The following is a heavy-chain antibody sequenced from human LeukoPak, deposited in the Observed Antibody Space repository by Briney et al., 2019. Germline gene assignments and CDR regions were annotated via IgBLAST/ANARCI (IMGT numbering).Heavy chain of an antibody. V-gene: IGHV1-18*01. CDR1: GYTFTSYG. J-gene: IGHJ4*02. CDR3: ARRVVVTATSGGYFDY. CDR2: ISAYNGNT. Sequence: ASVKVSCKASGYTFTSYGISWVRQAPGQGLEWMGWISAYNGNTNYAQKLQGRVTMTTDTSTSTAYMELRSLRSDDTAVYYCARRVVVTATSGGYFDYWGQGTLVAVSS. D-gene: IGHD2-21*02.